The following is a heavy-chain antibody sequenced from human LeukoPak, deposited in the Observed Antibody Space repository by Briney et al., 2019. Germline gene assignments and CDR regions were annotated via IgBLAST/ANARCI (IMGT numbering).Heavy chain of an antibody. CDR1: ASPLSDLS. CDR3: VTDRARLFWYFDL. Sequence: ASVNVSSTVSASPLSDLSIHWVRQAPGKGLEYVGGSDPEDGETFHAQNFQGRVSMTEDTSIDTAYMELSSLRSEDTAVYYCVTDRARLFWYFDLWGRGTLVTVSS. V-gene: IGHV1-24*01. CDR2: SDPEDGET. J-gene: IGHJ2*01. D-gene: IGHD2-21*02.